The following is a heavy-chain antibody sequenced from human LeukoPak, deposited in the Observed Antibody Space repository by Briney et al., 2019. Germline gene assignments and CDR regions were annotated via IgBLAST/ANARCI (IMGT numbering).Heavy chain of an antibody. CDR2: IYYSGYT. D-gene: IGHD3-10*01. J-gene: IGHJ6*02. Sequence: SETLSLTCTVSGGSINNYYWSWIRQPPGKGLEWIGYIYYSGYTNYNPSLKSRVTISVDTSKNHFSLRLSSVTAADTAVYYCVRLSKGNGMDVWGQGTTVTVSS. V-gene: IGHV4-59*12. CDR1: GGSINNYY. CDR3: VRLSKGNGMDV.